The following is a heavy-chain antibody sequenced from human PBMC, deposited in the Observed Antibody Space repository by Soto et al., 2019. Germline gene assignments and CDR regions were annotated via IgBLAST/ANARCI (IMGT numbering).Heavy chain of an antibody. Sequence: LSLTCTVSGDSISSYYWTWIRQPPGKGLEWIGYIYYSGSTNYNPSLKSRDTISVDTSKNQFSLKLTSVTAADTAVYYCARGVATIGPWGQGTLVTVSS. CDR3: ARGVATIGP. CDR1: GDSISSYY. CDR2: IYYSGST. D-gene: IGHD5-12*01. V-gene: IGHV4-59*01. J-gene: IGHJ5*02.